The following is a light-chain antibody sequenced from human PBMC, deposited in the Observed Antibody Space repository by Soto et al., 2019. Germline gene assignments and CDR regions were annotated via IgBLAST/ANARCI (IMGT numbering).Light chain of an antibody. Sequence: DIPLTQSPSSMAASVGDRVTSACRASHPISNYLNWYQQREGKAPQLLIYAASTLQRGVPSRFSGSESGTDFTLTISSLEPEDFATYYCQQSYSTLYTFGQGTKVDIK. J-gene: IGKJ2*01. CDR1: HPISNY. CDR2: AAS. V-gene: IGKV1-39*01. CDR3: QQSYSTLYT.